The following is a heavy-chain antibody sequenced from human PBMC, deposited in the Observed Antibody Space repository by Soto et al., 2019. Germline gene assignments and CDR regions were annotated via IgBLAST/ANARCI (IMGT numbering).Heavy chain of an antibody. D-gene: IGHD6-13*01. V-gene: IGHV3-11*05. CDR2: ISSSTTYT. J-gene: IGHJ4*02. CDR1: GFSFSDYY. Sequence: QVQLVESGGGLVKPGGSLRLSCAATGFSFSDYYMSWIRQAPGKGLEWVSYISSSTTYTNYADSVKGRFTISRDNAKNSLYLQMNSLRAEDTAVYYCARDSGIDSWYAYWGQGTLVTVSS. CDR3: ARDSGIDSWYAY.